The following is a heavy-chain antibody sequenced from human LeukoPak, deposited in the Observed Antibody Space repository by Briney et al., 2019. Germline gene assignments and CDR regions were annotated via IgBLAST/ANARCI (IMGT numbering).Heavy chain of an antibody. D-gene: IGHD6-13*01. J-gene: IGHJ6*03. CDR1: GFTFSSYS. CDR3: ARSGSSWSYYYYMDV. Sequence: GGSLRLSCAASGFTFSSYSMNWVRQAPGKGLEWVSYISSSSSTIYYADSVKGRFTISRDNTKNSLYLQMNSLSAEDTAVYYCARSGSSWSYYYYMDVWGKGTTVTVSS. V-gene: IGHV3-48*04. CDR2: ISSSSSTI.